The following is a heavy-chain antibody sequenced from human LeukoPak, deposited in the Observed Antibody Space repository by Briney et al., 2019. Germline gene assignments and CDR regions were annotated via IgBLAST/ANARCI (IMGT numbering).Heavy chain of an antibody. CDR1: AFTFKTYT. D-gene: IGHD5-24*01. V-gene: IGHV3-21*01. CDR3: ARTVEGHFDF. CDR2: ISTAGNLI. Sequence: GGSLRLSCVASAFTFKTYTLNWVRQTPGKGLEWVSYISTAGNLINYADSVRGRFTSSRDSAKNSLYLYMSSLTPEDTAVYYCARTVEGHFDFRGQGTLVTVSS. J-gene: IGHJ4*02.